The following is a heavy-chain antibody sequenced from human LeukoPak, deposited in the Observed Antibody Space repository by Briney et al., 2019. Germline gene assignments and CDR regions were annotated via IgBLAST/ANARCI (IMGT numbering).Heavy chain of an antibody. CDR2: ISFDGTKK. V-gene: IGHV3-30*03. CDR3: ARDHVDSSSWSQYFDL. Sequence: GRSLRLSCSASGFTVSSYGMHWVRQAPGNGLEWVAVISFDGTKKSYADAVMGRFTISRDNYENTLDLQMNSLTGEDTAVYFCARDHVDSSSWSQYFDLWGRGTLVTVSS. J-gene: IGHJ2*01. CDR1: GFTVSSYG. D-gene: IGHD6-13*01.